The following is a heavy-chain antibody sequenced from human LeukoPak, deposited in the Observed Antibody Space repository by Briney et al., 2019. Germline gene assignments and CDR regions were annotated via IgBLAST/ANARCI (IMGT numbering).Heavy chain of an antibody. V-gene: IGHV1-69*01. CDR2: IIPIFGTA. J-gene: IGHJ4*02. CDR3: ARSTGVVITTSPAKYYFDY. D-gene: IGHD3-22*01. Sequence: GASVKVSCKASGGTFSSYANSWVRQAPGQGLEWMGGIIPIFGTANYARKFQGRVTITADESTSTAYMELSSLRSEDTAVYYCARSTGVVITTSPAKYYFDYWGQGTLVTVSS. CDR1: GGTFSSYA.